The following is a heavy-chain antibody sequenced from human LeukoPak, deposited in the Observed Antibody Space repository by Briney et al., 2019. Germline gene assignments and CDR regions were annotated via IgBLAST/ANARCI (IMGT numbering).Heavy chain of an antibody. J-gene: IGHJ4*02. Sequence: ASVKVSGGASGYTFTGYYMHWVRQAPGRGLEWMGWINPNSGGTNYAQKFQGRVTMTRDTSISAAYMELSRLRSDDTAVYYCARVSVGGYFDYWGQGTLVTVSS. CDR1: GYTFTGYY. CDR2: INPNSGGT. CDR3: ARVSVGGYFDY. D-gene: IGHD2-15*01. V-gene: IGHV1-2*02.